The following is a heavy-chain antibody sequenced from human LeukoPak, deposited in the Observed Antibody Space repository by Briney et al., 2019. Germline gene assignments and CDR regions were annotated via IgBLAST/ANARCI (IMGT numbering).Heavy chain of an antibody. CDR2: ISGSGGST. V-gene: IGHV3-23*01. J-gene: IGHJ4*02. Sequence: PGGSLRLSCAASGFTFSSYAMSWVHQAPGKGLEWVSAISGSGGSTYYADSVKGRFTISRDNSKNTLYLQMNSLRAEDTAVYYCAKGEDDFWSGYSDYWGQGTLVTVSS. CDR1: GFTFSSYA. D-gene: IGHD3-3*01. CDR3: AKGEDDFWSGYSDY.